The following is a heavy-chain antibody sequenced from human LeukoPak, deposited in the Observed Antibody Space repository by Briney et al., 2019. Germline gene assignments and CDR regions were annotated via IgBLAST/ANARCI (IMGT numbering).Heavy chain of an antibody. J-gene: IGHJ4*02. CDR3: AKRRALAGERYFDY. D-gene: IGHD6-19*01. Sequence: PGGSLRLSCAASGFTFSSYAMSWVRQAPGKGLEWVSGISAGGGSTYYADSVKGRFTISRDNSKNTLYLQMNSLRAEDTAVYYCAKRRALAGERYFDYWGQGTLVTVSS. V-gene: IGHV3-23*01. CDR2: ISAGGGST. CDR1: GFTFSSYA.